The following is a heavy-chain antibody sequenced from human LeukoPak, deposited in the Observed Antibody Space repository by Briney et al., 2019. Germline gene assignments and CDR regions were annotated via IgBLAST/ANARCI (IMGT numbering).Heavy chain of an antibody. CDR3: AREGTYYDISGYYLYSFDY. CDR1: GGSIISGGYY. V-gene: IGHV4-31*11. CDR2: IYYSGST. Sequence: SQTLSLTCAVSGGSIISGGYYWIRIRQHTGKGLEWIGYIYYSGSTYYNPSLKSRVTISVDTSKNQFSLKLSSVTAADTAVYYCAREGTYYDISGYYLYSFDYWGQGTLVTVSS. J-gene: IGHJ4*02. D-gene: IGHD3-22*01.